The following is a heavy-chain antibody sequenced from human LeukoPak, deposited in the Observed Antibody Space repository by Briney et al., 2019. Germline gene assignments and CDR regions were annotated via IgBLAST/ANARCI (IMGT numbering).Heavy chain of an antibody. CDR3: AKDEITFGGVIVPPLFDY. CDR2: ISYDGSNK. V-gene: IGHV3-30*18. D-gene: IGHD3-16*02. J-gene: IGHJ4*02. Sequence: GRSLRLSCAASGFTFSSYGMHWVRQAPGKGLERVAVISYDGSNKYYADSVKGRFTISRDNSKNTLYLQMNSLRAEDTAVYYCAKDEITFGGVIVPPLFDYWGQGTLVTVSS. CDR1: GFTFSSYG.